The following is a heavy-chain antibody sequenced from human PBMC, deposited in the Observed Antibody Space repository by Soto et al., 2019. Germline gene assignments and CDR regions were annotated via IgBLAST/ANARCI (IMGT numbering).Heavy chain of an antibody. D-gene: IGHD1-20*01. V-gene: IGHV3-7*01. CDR2: INQDGRER. Sequence: EVQLVESGGVLVQPGGSLRLSCVAPGFTFDDYWRNWVRQAPGKGLEWVAIINQDGRERYYVDSVKGRFTISRDNSKNSLFLQMNSLRAEDTALYYCARDGHNTNDVDHWGQGTLVTVSS. CDR3: ARDGHNTNDVDH. CDR1: GFTFDDYW. J-gene: IGHJ5*02.